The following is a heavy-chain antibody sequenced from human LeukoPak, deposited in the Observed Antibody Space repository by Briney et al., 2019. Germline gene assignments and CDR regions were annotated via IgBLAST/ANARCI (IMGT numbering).Heavy chain of an antibody. D-gene: IGHD2-2*03. CDR1: GFTFSSNY. CDR2: IYSGGST. CDR3: ARDGYCSSTSCYLTD. V-gene: IGHV3-53*01. J-gene: IGHJ4*02. Sequence: GGSLRLSCAASGFTFSSNYMSWVRQAPGKGLEWVSVIYSGGSTYYADSVKGRFTISRDNSKNTLYLQMNSLRAEDTAVYYCARDGYCSSTSCYLTDWGQGTLVTVSS.